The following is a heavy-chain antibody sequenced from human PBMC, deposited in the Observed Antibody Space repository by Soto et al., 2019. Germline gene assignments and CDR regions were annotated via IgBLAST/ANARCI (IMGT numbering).Heavy chain of an antibody. V-gene: IGHV3-23*01. CDR2: IGGSGTST. D-gene: IGHD6-13*01. CDR3: AKTPLVSIALNYFDF. CDR1: GFSFTSYT. J-gene: IGHJ4*02. Sequence: GSLRLSCAASGFSFTSYTMSWVRQAPGKGLEWVSSIGGSGTSTFYTDSVKGRFTISRDNSKNTLYLQMNTLRAEDTAIYYCAKTPLVSIALNYFDFWGQGTLVTVSS.